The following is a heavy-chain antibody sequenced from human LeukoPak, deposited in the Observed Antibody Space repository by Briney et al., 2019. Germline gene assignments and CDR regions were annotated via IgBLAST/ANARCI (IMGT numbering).Heavy chain of an antibody. V-gene: IGHV3-21*01. CDR3: ARGYYGSGSYYTDWYFDL. Sequence: GGSLRLSCAASAFSFSDYNMNWVRQAPGKGLEWVSSITSTGPYIYYADSVKGRFTISRDNAKNSLFLQLNSLRAEDTAVYYCARGYYGSGSYYTDWYFDLWGRGTLVTVSS. CDR2: ITSTGPYI. D-gene: IGHD3-10*01. CDR1: AFSFSDYN. J-gene: IGHJ2*01.